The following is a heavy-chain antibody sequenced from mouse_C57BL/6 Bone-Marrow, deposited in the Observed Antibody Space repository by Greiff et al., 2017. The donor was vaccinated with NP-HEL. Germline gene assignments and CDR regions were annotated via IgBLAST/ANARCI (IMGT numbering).Heavy chain of an antibody. CDR2: INPSSGYT. J-gene: IGHJ4*01. CDR1: GYTFTSYT. Sequence: QVQLKQSGAELARPGASVRMSCKTSGYTFTSYTMHWVKQRPGQGLEWIGYINPSSGYTKYNQKFKDKATLTADKSSSTAYMQLSSLTSEDSAVYYCARRITTVVASDDAMDDWGQGTSVTVSS. CDR3: ARRITTVVASDDAMDD. D-gene: IGHD1-1*01. V-gene: IGHV1-4*01.